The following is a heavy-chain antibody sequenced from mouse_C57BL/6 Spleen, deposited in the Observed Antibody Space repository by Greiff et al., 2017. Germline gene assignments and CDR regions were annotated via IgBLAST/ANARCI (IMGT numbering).Heavy chain of an antibody. CDR3: ARYYYGSRDDYYAMDY. V-gene: IGHV2-2*01. CDR1: GFSLTSYG. D-gene: IGHD1-1*01. CDR2: IWSGGST. J-gene: IGHJ4*01. Sequence: VHLVESGPGLVQPSQSLSITCTVSGFSLTSYGVHWVRQSPGKGLEWLGVIWSGGSTDYNAAFISRLSISKDNSKSQVFFKMNSLQADDTAIYYCARYYYGSRDDYYAMDYWGQGTSVTVSS.